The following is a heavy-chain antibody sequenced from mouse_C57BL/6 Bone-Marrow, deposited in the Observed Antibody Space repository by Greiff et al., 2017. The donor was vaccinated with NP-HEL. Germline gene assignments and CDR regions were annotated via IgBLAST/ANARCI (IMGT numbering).Heavy chain of an antibody. CDR2: INPNNGGT. D-gene: IGHD3-2*02. CDR3: ASRGSSDLSDAKDY. Sequence: EVQLQQSGPELVKPGASVKIPCKASGYTFTDYNMDWVKQSHGKSLEWIGDINPNNGGTIYNQKFKGKATLTVNKSSSTAYMELRSLTYEETAVYSGASRGSSDLSDAKDYGGQGTAVTV. V-gene: IGHV1-18*01. J-gene: IGHJ4*01. CDR1: GYTFTDYN.